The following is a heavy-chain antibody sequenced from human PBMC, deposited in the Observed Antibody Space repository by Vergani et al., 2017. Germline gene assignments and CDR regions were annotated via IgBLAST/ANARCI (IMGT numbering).Heavy chain of an antibody. J-gene: IGHJ3*02. Sequence: QMQLQESGPGLVKPSETLSLSCTVSGDSISTSSYAWGWIRQPPGKTLEWIGTVFYGGRTSYNPSLKSRVTLSLDTSKKQISLHLTSVTAADTAVYYCARDDALNTAMVNDAFDIWGQGTMVTVSS. V-gene: IGHV4-39*02. CDR2: VFYGGRT. CDR1: GDSISTSSYA. D-gene: IGHD5-18*01. CDR3: ARDDALNTAMVNDAFDI.